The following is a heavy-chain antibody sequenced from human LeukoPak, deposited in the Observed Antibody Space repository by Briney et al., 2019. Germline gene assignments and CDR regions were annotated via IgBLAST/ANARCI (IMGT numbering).Heavy chain of an antibody. D-gene: IGHD6-13*01. J-gene: IGHJ6*02. CDR1: GGTFSSYA. V-gene: IGHV1-69*13. CDR3: AGELGAGGYYGMDV. Sequence: SVKVSCKASGGTFSSYAISWVRQAPGQGLEWMGGVIPIFGTANYAQKFQGRVTITADESTSTAYMELSSLRSEDTAVYYCAGELGAGGYYGMDVWGQGTTVTVSS. CDR2: VIPIFGTA.